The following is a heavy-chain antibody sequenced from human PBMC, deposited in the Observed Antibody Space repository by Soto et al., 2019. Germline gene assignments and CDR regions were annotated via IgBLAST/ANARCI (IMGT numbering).Heavy chain of an antibody. D-gene: IGHD3-16*02. CDR1: GGTFSSYA. Sequence: ASVKVSCKASGGTFSSYAISWVRQAPGQGLEWMGGIIPIFGTANYAQKFQGRVTITADESTSTAYMELSSLRSEDTAVYYCARGSQYVWGSYRYDYWGQGTLVTVSS. V-gene: IGHV1-69*13. J-gene: IGHJ4*02. CDR3: ARGSQYVWGSYRYDY. CDR2: IIPIFGTA.